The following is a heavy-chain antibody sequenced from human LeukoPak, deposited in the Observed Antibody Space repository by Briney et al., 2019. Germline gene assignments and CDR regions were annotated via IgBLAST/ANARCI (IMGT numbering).Heavy chain of an antibody. CDR3: TRGLEYSSTDAFDI. J-gene: IGHJ3*02. V-gene: IGHV3-21*01. CDR1: GITFSRHS. Sequence: PGGSLRLSCEVSGITFSRHSMNWVRQAPGKGLEWVASTGSSRRYIYHADSVRGRFTISGDNAEKSLYLEMNSLKVEDTAVYYCTRGLEYSSTDAFDIWGQGIMVTVSS. D-gene: IGHD6-6*01. CDR2: TGSSRRYI.